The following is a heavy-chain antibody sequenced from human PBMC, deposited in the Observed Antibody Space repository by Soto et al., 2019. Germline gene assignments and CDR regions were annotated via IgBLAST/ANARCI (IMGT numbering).Heavy chain of an antibody. D-gene: IGHD1-26*01. J-gene: IGHJ5*02. Sequence: EVQLVESGGGLVQPGGSLRLSCAASGFTFSSYSMNWVRQAPGKGLEWVSYISSSSSTIYYADSVKGLFTISRDNAKNSLDLQMNSLRAEDTAVYYCAREEGLLNWFDPWGQVTLVTV. CDR3: AREEGLLNWFDP. CDR2: ISSSSSTI. V-gene: IGHV3-48*01. CDR1: GFTFSSYS.